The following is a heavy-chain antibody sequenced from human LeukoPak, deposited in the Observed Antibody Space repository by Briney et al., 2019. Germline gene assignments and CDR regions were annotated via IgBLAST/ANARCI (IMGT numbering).Heavy chain of an antibody. CDR1: GFTFSSYA. Sequence: GGSLRLSCAASGFTFSSYAMHWVRQAPGKGLEWVAVISYDGSNKYYADSVKGRFTISRDNSKNTLYLQMNSLRAEDTAVYYCAREGWAYYYDSSGYFPPAYYYYYGMDVWGQGTTVTVSS. CDR3: AREGWAYYYDSSGYFPPAYYYYYGMDV. CDR2: ISYDGSNK. D-gene: IGHD3-22*01. V-gene: IGHV3-30-3*01. J-gene: IGHJ6*02.